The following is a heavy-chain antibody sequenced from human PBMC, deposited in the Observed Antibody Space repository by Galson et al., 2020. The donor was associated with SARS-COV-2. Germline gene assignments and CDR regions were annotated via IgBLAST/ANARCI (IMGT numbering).Heavy chain of an antibody. Sequence: QLGESLKISCAASGFTFSDHYMDWVRQAPGKGLEWVGRIRKKANSYTTEYAASVKGRFTISRDDSKNSLYLQMNSLKTEDTAVYYCARSYSGSYWFDFWGQGTLVTVSS. CDR2: IRKKANSYTT. CDR3: ARSYSGSYWFDF. J-gene: IGHJ4*02. CDR1: GFTFSDHY. V-gene: IGHV3-72*01. D-gene: IGHD1-26*01.